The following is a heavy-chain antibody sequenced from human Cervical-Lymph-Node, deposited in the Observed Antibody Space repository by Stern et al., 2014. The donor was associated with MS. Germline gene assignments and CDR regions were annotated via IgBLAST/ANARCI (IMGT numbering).Heavy chain of an antibody. CDR3: ATLYDSSGNYGMEV. D-gene: IGHD5/OR15-5a*01. J-gene: IGHJ6*02. Sequence: MQLVESGAQVKKPAASVKVSCKGSGYTFIRYYIQWVRQAPGQGLEWMGIVNANGGSARYAQKFQGRVTMASDTSTSTVSMELSSLRSEDTAVYYCATLYDSSGNYGMEVWGQGTTVIVSS. CDR2: VNANGGSA. CDR1: GYTFIRYY. V-gene: IGHV1-46*01.